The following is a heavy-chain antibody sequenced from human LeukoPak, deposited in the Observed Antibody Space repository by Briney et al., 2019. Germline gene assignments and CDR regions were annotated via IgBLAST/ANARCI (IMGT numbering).Heavy chain of an antibody. V-gene: IGHV3-74*01. CDR2: INSDASST. D-gene: IGHD3-10*01. J-gene: IGHJ4*02. CDR3: ARAAMVRGVDYFDY. CDR1: GFTFSSFW. Sequence: GGSLRLSCAASGFTFSSFWMHWVRQAPGKGLVWVSRINSDASSTYYADSVKGRFTISRDNSKNTLYLQMNSLRAEDTALYYCARAAMVRGVDYFDYWGQGTLVTVSS.